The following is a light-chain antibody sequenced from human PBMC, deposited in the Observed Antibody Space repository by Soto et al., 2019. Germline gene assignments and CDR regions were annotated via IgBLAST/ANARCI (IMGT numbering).Light chain of an antibody. CDR2: AAS. V-gene: IGKV1-39*01. J-gene: IGKJ3*01. CDR3: QQSYSTPQIT. CDR1: QDIGTF. Sequence: DFQMTQSPSSLSASVGDRVTITCRASQDIGTFLNWYQQKPGKPPHLLIYAASNLLSGVSSRFSGSGSGTDFTLTISSLQPEDFATYYCQQSYSTPQITFGPGTKVDVK.